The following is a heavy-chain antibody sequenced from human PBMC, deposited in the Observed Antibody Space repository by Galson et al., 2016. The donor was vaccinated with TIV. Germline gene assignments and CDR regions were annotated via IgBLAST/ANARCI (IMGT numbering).Heavy chain of an antibody. D-gene: IGHD3-10*01. V-gene: IGHV1-69*13. CDR3: ARLPSYYGSGNHWFDP. CDR1: GGIFRSDA. Sequence: SVKVSCKASGGIFRSDAISWVRQAPGQRLEWMGRIIAIFGTANYAQKFQGRATITADESTNTVYLELSSLTSEDTAVYYCARLPSYYGSGNHWFDPWGQGTLVTVSS. CDR2: IIAIFGTA. J-gene: IGHJ5*02.